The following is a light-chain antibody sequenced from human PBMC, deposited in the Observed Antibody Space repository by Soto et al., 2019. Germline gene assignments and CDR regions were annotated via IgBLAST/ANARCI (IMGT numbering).Light chain of an antibody. CDR1: TSNMETKT. V-gene: IGLV1-44*01. CDR2: DND. CDR3: VAWDDNLDAHV. Sequence: TQPPSPSGTYGHRENISCVGSTSNMETKTVGWYKQPPGAPPKALIYDNDKRPSGVPDRFSGSYSGTSASLTISGLQSEDEADYYCVAWDDNLDAHVFGTGT. J-gene: IGLJ1*01.